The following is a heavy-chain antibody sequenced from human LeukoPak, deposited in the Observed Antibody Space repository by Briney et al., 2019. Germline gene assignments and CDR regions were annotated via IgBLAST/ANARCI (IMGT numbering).Heavy chain of an antibody. Sequence: SETLSLTCTVSGDSISSYKWNWIRQPPGKGLEWVGDISYSGSTNYNPSLKGRATISVDTSKNQFSLKLSSGTTADTAVYYCARDQRGYSYGYGYYYYYMDVWGKGATVTVSS. V-gene: IGHV4-59*01. CDR3: ARDQRGYSYGYGYYYYYMDV. CDR1: GDSISSYK. D-gene: IGHD5-18*01. CDR2: ISYSGST. J-gene: IGHJ6*03.